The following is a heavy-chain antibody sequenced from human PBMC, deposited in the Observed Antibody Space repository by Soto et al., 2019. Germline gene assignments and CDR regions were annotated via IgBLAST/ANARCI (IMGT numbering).Heavy chain of an antibody. D-gene: IGHD6-13*01. CDR1: GFTFSSYA. V-gene: IGHV3-23*01. J-gene: IGHJ4*02. CDR3: AKRIAAAGPFDY. Sequence: GGSLRLSCAASGFTFSSYAMSWVRQAPGKGLEWVSAISGSGGSTYYAASVKGRFTIARDNSKNTLYLQMNSLRAEDTAVYYCAKRIAAAGPFDYWGQGTLVTVSS. CDR2: ISGSGGST.